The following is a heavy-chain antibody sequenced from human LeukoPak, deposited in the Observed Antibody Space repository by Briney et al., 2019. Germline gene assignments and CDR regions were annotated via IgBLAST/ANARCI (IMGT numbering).Heavy chain of an antibody. CDR2: IYHSGST. Sequence: GSLRLSCAASGFTFSSYSMNWVRQAPGKGLEWIGEIYHSGSTNYNPSLKSRVTISVDKSKNQFSLKLSSVTAADTAVYYCARVSSGWGGYFDYWGQGTLVTVSS. CDR3: ARVSSGWGGYFDY. D-gene: IGHD6-19*01. J-gene: IGHJ4*02. CDR1: GFTFSSYSM. V-gene: IGHV4-4*02.